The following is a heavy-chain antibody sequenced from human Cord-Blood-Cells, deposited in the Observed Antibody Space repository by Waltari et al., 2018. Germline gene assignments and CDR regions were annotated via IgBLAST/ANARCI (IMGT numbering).Heavy chain of an antibody. D-gene: IGHD3-16*02. V-gene: IGHV4-30-2*01. CDR3: AIADYDYIWGSYRYTPYFDY. J-gene: IGHJ4*02. Sequence: GLVKPSQTLSLTCAVSGGSISSGGYSWSWIRQPPGKGLEWIGYIYHSGSTYYNPSLKSRVTISVDRSKNQFSLKLSSVTAADTAVYYCAIADYDYIWGSYRYTPYFDYWGQGTLVTVSS. CDR2: IYHSGST. CDR1: GGSISSGGYS.